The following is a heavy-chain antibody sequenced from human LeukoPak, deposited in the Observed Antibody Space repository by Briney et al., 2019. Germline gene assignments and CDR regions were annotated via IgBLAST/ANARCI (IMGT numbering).Heavy chain of an antibody. CDR2: ISSSSSYI. Sequence: GGSLRLSCAASGFTFSSYNMNWVRQAPGKGLEWVSSISSSSSYIYYADSVKGRFTISRDNAKNSLYLQMNSLRAEDTAVYYCAREVLSVAGAFDYWGQGTLVTVSS. J-gene: IGHJ4*02. V-gene: IGHV3-21*01. D-gene: IGHD6-19*01. CDR3: AREVLSVAGAFDY. CDR1: GFTFSSYN.